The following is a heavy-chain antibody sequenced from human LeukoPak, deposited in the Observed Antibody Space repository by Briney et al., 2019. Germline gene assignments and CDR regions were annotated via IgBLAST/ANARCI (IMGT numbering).Heavy chain of an antibody. J-gene: IGHJ4*02. CDR3: ARDLGGYNYGYSFDY. D-gene: IGHD5-18*01. CDR2: IYTSGST. CDR1: GGSISGYY. Sequence: SETLSLTCTVAGGSISGYYWYWIRQPAGKGLEWIGRIYTSGSTNYNPSLKSRVSMSVDTSKNQFSLNLFSVTAADTAVYYCARDLGGYNYGYSFDYWGQGTLVTVSS. V-gene: IGHV4-4*07.